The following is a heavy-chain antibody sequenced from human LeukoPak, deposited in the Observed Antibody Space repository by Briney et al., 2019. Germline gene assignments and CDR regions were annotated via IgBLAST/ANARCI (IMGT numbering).Heavy chain of an antibody. CDR1: GFTFSSYW. CDR2: INHNGNVN. D-gene: IGHD3-16*01. V-gene: IGHV3-7*03. Sequence: GGSLRLSCAASGFTFSSYWMNWARQAPGKGLGWVASINHNGNVNYYVDSVKGRFTTSRDNAKNSLYLQMSNLRAEDTAVYFWAGGGGLEGWGQGGKGNGSS. J-gene: IGHJ6*02. CDR3: AGGGGLEG.